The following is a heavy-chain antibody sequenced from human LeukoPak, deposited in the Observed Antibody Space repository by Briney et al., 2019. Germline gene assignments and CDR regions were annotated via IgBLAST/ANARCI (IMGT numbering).Heavy chain of an antibody. V-gene: IGHV1-69*04. Sequence: SVKVSCKASGGTFSSYTISWVRQAPGQGLEWMGRIIPILGIANYAQKFQGRVTITADKSTSTAYMELSSLRSEDTAVYYCARDGKNGRYFDWLLYGMDVWGQGTTVTVSS. CDR3: ARDGKNGRYFDWLLYGMDV. CDR1: GGTFSSYT. J-gene: IGHJ6*02. CDR2: IIPILGIA. D-gene: IGHD3-9*01.